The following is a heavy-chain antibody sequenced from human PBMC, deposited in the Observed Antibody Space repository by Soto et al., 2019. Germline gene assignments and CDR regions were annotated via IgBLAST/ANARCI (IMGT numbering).Heavy chain of an antibody. J-gene: IGHJ4*02. CDR3: ATTFNPYDSPGYYLLK. CDR1: GYTFTNYA. CDR2: ISTYNHNT. Sequence: QVQLLQSGAEMKKPGASVQVSCKTSGYTFTNYAITWVRQAPGQGLEWMGWISTYNHNTKYAQKFQGRVTMTTDTSTGTAYMDLGSLRSDDTAVYYCATTFNPYDSPGYYLLKWGQGTLVTVSS. V-gene: IGHV1-18*04. D-gene: IGHD3-22*01.